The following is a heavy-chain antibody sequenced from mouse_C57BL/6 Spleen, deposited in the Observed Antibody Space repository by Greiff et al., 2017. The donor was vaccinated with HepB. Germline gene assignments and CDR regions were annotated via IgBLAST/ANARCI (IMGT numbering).Heavy chain of an antibody. CDR3: AREMPDTYFDV. V-gene: IGHV5-17*01. Sequence: EVKWVESGGGLVKPGGSLKLSCAASGFTFSDYGMHWVRQAPEKGLEWVAYISSGSSTIYYADTVKGRFTISRDNAKNTLFLQMTSLRSEDTAMYYCAREMPDTYFDVLGTGTTVTVSS. CDR2: ISSGSSTI. CDR1: GFTFSDYG. J-gene: IGHJ1*03.